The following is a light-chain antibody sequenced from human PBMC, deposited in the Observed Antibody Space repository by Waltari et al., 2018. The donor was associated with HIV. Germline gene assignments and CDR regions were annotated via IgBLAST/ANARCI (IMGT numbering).Light chain of an antibody. V-gene: IGLV6-57*04. Sequence: NFMLTQPHSVSESPGKTVTISCTRSSGSIASNYVQWYQQRPGSAPTTVIYEDNQRPAGVPDRFSGSIDSSSNAASHTISGLKTEDEADYYCQSYDSSNPVVFGGGTKLTVL. CDR3: QSYDSSNPVV. CDR1: SGSIASNY. CDR2: EDN. J-gene: IGLJ2*01.